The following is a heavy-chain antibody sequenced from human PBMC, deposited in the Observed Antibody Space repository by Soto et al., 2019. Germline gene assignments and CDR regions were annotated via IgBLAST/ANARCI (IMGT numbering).Heavy chain of an antibody. CDR3: ARGAAAAGTSYYYGMDV. Sequence: GESLKISCKGSGYSFTSYWIGWVRQMPGKGLEWMGIIYPGDSDTRYSPSFQGQVTISADKSISTAYLQWSSPKASDTAMYYCARGAAAAGTSYYYGMDVWGQGTTVTVSS. J-gene: IGHJ6*02. CDR2: IYPGDSDT. D-gene: IGHD6-13*01. V-gene: IGHV5-51*01. CDR1: GYSFTSYW.